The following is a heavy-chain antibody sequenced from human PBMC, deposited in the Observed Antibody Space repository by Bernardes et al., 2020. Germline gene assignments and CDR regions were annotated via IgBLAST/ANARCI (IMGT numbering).Heavy chain of an antibody. CDR2: LDPSCGGT. V-gene: IGHV3-23*01. D-gene: IGHD4-17*01. Sequence: GRSLRLSCTASGFTFSSLALSWVRQAPGQGLEGVSGLDPSCGGTYYAASVMGRFTMFRDNSQNTLYLQMNSLRADDTAIYYCARDMTTVTSGYFDFWGRGTLVSVSS. CDR3: ARDMTTVTSGYFDF. J-gene: IGHJ2*01. CDR1: GFTFSSLA.